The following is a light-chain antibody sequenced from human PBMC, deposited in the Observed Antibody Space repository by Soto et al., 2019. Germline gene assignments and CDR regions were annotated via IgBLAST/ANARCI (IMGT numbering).Light chain of an antibody. Sequence: DIQMTQSPSSLSASVGDRVTITCRASQNINNYLNWYQQKPGKAPNLLIYSTSNLQCGVPSRFSGSGSGTDFTLTISSLQPEDFASYYCQQSYSTPLTFGGGTKVEI. J-gene: IGKJ4*01. V-gene: IGKV1-39*01. CDR1: QNINNY. CDR2: STS. CDR3: QQSYSTPLT.